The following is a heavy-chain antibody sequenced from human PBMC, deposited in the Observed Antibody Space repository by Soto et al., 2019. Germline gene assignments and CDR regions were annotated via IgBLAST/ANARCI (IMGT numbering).Heavy chain of an antibody. CDR2: IYYSGST. Sequence: QLQLQESGPGLVKPSETLSLTCTVSGGSISSSSYYWGWIRQPPGKGLEWIGSIYYSGSTYYNPHLKRRVPISVDTSKNLCSRGLSSVSAADTAVYYCAGSGYYDSSGYYSSADYFQHWGQGTLVTVSS. CDR1: GGSISSSSYY. CDR3: AGSGYYDSSGYYSSADYFQH. J-gene: IGHJ1*01. V-gene: IGHV4-39*01. D-gene: IGHD3-22*01.